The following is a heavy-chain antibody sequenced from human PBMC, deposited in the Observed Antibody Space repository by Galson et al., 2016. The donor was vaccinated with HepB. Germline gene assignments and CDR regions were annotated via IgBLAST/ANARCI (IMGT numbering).Heavy chain of an antibody. V-gene: IGHV3-23*01. CDR2: IFAGGDRT. Sequence: SLRLSCAASGFAFSNYAMSWVRQAPGKGLEWVSLIFAGGDRTFYADSARGRFTISRDNSKNTLYLQMSSLRADDSAVYYCAKDGCTSTSCYSYWGQGTLVTVSS. CDR1: GFAFSNYA. CDR3: AKDGCTSTSCYSY. J-gene: IGHJ4*02. D-gene: IGHD2-2*01.